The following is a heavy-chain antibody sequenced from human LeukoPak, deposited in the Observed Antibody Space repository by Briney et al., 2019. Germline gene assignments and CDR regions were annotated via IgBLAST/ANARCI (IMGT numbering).Heavy chain of an antibody. D-gene: IGHD2-15*01. CDR2: MNPNSGNT. V-gene: IGHV1-8*01. J-gene: IGHJ4*02. CDR1: GYTFTSYD. CDR3: TRVDGSPDY. Sequence: GASVKVSCKASGYTFTSYDINWVRQATGQGLEWMGWMNPNSGNTGYAQKFQGRVTMTRNTSISTVYLELSSLRSEDTALYFCTRVDGSPDYWGQGTLVTVSS.